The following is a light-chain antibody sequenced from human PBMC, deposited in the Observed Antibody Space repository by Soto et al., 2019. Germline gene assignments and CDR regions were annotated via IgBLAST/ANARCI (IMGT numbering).Light chain of an antibody. J-gene: IGKJ1*01. CDR2: GAS. V-gene: IGKV3-20*01. Sequence: EILLTQSPGTLSLSPGERATLSCRASQSVTSRYLAWHQQRPGQAPRLLIYGASTRATGIPDRFRGRGCGTAFAITISKLEPEDFAGYYLEQYGGSRGTFGQGTKVYIK. CDR3: EQYGGSRGT. CDR1: QSVTSRY.